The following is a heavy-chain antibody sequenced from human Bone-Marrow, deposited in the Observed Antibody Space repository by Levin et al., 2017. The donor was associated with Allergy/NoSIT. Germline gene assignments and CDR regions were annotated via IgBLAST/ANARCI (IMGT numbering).Heavy chain of an antibody. V-gene: IGHV3-21*01. D-gene: IGHD5-12*01. J-gene: IGHJ4*02. Sequence: GGSLRLSCAASGFTFSSYSMNWVRQAPGKGLEWVSSISSSSSYINYEDSAKGRLTISRDNAKNSLYLQMNSLTTGDMAVYYCARLGYSGYDFDYWGQGTLVTVSS. CDR3: ARLGYSGYDFDY. CDR2: ISSSSSYI. CDR1: GFTFSSYS.